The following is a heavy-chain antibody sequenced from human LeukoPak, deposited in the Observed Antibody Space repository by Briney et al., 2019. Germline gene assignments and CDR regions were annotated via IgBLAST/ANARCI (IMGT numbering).Heavy chain of an antibody. D-gene: IGHD5-18*01. CDR1: GGSFSGYY. Sequence: SSETLSLTCAVYGGSFSGYYWSWIRQPPGKGLGWIGEINHSGSTNYNPSLKSRVTISVDTSKNQFSLKLSSVTAADTAVYYCARDYQGGYGDKTVDYWGQGTLVTVSS. CDR2: INHSGST. V-gene: IGHV4-34*01. CDR3: ARDYQGGYGDKTVDY. J-gene: IGHJ4*02.